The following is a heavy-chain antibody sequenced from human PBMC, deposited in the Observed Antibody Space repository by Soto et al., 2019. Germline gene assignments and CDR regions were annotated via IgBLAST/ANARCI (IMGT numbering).Heavy chain of an antibody. CDR3: ARDVFNYYDSSGYSDY. J-gene: IGHJ4*02. V-gene: IGHV1-3*01. CDR1: GYTFINYG. CDR2: VTVGNGNT. Sequence: ASVKVSCKASGYTFINYGMHWVRQAPGQRLEWMGWVTVGNGNTRYSQKFQGRLTITRDTSASTGYMELSSLRSEDTAVYYCARDVFNYYDSSGYSDYWGQGTLVTVSS. D-gene: IGHD3-22*01.